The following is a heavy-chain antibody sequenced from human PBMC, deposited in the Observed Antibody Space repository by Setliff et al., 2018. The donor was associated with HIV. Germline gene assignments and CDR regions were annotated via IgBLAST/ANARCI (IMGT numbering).Heavy chain of an antibody. CDR3: ARPVSKNFYGLDV. J-gene: IGHJ6*02. Sequence: SETLSLTCAVYGGSFSGYYWSWIRQPPGKGLEWIGEINHIGSTSYNSSLKGRVTISAATSKNVFSLNMTSVTAADTAVYYCARPVSKNFYGLDVWGLGTTVTVSS. CDR1: GGSFSGYY. V-gene: IGHV4-34*01. CDR2: INHIGST.